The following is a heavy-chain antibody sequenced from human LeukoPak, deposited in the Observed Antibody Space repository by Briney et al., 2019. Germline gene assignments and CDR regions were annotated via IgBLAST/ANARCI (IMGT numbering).Heavy chain of an antibody. CDR3: ARRGWDILFDW. J-gene: IGHJ4*02. Sequence: SETLSLTCAVYGGSFSGYYWSWIRQPPAKALEWIGSINHSGSTNYNPSLKSRVTMSVDTSKNQFSLKLRSVTAADTAVYYCARRGWDILFDWWGQGTLVTVSS. CDR2: INHSGST. V-gene: IGHV4-34*01. D-gene: IGHD1-26*01. CDR1: GGSFSGYY.